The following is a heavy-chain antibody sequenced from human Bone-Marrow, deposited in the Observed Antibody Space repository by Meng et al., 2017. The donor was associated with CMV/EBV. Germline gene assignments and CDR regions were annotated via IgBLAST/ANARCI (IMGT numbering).Heavy chain of an antibody. CDR2: IIPIFGTA. D-gene: IGHD2-2*01. CDR1: GGTFSSYA. CDR3: ARGMYPLGYCSSTSCLGYFDY. V-gene: IGHV1-69*05. Sequence: SVKVSCKASGGTFSSYAISWVRQAPGQGLEWMGGIIPIFGTANYAQKFQGRVTITTDESTSTAYMELSSLRSEDTAVYYCARGMYPLGYCSSTSCLGYFDYWGQGTLVTVSS. J-gene: IGHJ4*02.